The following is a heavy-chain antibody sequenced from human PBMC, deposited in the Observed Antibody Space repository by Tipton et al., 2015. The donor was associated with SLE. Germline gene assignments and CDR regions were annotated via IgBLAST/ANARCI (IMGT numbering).Heavy chain of an antibody. V-gene: IGHV4-59*01. J-gene: IGHJ6*03. CDR1: GGSISSFY. Sequence: TLSLTCTVSGGSISSFYWSWIRQPPGKGLEWIGYIYYSGSTNYNPSLKSRVTISVDTSKNQFSLKLGSVTAADTAVYYCARDHLPGGYYYYMDVWGKGTTVTVSS. D-gene: IGHD3-10*01. CDR2: IYYSGST. CDR3: ARDHLPGGYYYYMDV.